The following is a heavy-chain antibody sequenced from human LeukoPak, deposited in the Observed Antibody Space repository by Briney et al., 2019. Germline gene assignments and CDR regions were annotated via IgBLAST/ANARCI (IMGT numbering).Heavy chain of an antibody. Sequence: PGRSLRLSCAASGFTFSSYAMHWVRQAPGKRLEWVAVISYDGSNKYYADSVKGRFTISRDNSKNTLYLQMNSLRAEDTAVYYCASLGFWSGYYPDDAFDIWGQGTMVTVSS. CDR1: GFTFSSYA. J-gene: IGHJ3*02. CDR3: ASLGFWSGYYPDDAFDI. D-gene: IGHD3-3*01. CDR2: ISYDGSNK. V-gene: IGHV3-30*01.